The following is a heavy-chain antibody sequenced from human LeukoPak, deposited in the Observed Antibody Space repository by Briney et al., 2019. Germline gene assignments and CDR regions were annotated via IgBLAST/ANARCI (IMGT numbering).Heavy chain of an antibody. D-gene: IGHD1-26*01. V-gene: IGHV3-48*02. CDR1: GFTFSSYS. Sequence: GGSVRLSCAASGFTFSSYSMNWVRQAPGKGLEWVSYISSSSSTIFYADSAKGRFTISRDNAKNSLYLQMHSLRDEDTAVYYCARAWYSWGYYFDYWGQGTLVTVSS. CDR3: ARAWYSWGYYFDY. CDR2: ISSSSSTI. J-gene: IGHJ4*02.